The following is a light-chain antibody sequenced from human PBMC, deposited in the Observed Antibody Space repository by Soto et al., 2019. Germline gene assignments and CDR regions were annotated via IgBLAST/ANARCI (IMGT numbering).Light chain of an antibody. CDR1: SSDVGGYNY. Sequence: QSALTQPASVSGSPGQSITISCTGTSSDVGGYNYVSWYQQHPAKAPRLMIYEVSNRPSGVANRFSGSKSGNTASLTISGLQAEDEADYYCSSYTSPTAFVFGAGTKLTVL. CDR2: EVS. V-gene: IGLV2-14*01. J-gene: IGLJ1*01. CDR3: SSYTSPTAFV.